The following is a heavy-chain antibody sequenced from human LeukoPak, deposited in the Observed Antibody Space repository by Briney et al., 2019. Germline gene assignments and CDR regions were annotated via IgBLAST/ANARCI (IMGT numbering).Heavy chain of an antibody. CDR3: ARESRYEAFDI. D-gene: IGHD1-1*01. Sequence: SQTLSLTCTVSGGSISSGGCYWSWIRQPPGKGLEWIGYIYHSGSTYYNPSLKSRVTISVDRSKNQFSLKLSSVTAADTAVYYCARESRYEAFDIWGQGTMVTVSS. V-gene: IGHV4-30-2*01. CDR1: GGSISSGGCY. J-gene: IGHJ3*02. CDR2: IYHSGST.